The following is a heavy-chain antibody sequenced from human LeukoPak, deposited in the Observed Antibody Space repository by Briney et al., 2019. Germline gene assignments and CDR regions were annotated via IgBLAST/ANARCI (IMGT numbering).Heavy chain of an antibody. CDR1: GFTFSSYA. J-gene: IGHJ4*02. D-gene: IGHD3-22*01. CDR2: ISGSGGST. Sequence: GGSLRLSCAASGFTFSSYAMSWVRQAPGKGLEWVSAISGSGGSTYYADSVKGRFTISRDNSKNTLYLQMNSLRAEDTAVYYCAKENRDYYDSSGYWDYWGQGTLATVSS. V-gene: IGHV3-23*01. CDR3: AKENRDYYDSSGYWDY.